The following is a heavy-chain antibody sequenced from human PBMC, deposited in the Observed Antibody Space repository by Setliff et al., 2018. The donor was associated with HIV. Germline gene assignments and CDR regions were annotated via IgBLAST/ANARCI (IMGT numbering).Heavy chain of an antibody. V-gene: IGHV1-18*01. Sequence: VASVKVSCKASGYTFTSYGISWVRQAPGQGLEWMGWISAYNGNTNYAQKLQGRVTMTTDTSTSTAYMELRSLRSDDTAVYYCARVTLRITMIVVVTDAFDIWGQGTMVTVSS. J-gene: IGHJ3*02. CDR1: GYTFTSYG. D-gene: IGHD3-22*01. CDR2: ISAYNGNT. CDR3: ARVTLRITMIVVVTDAFDI.